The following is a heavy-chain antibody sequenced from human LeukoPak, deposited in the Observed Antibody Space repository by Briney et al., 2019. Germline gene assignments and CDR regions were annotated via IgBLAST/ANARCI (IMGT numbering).Heavy chain of an antibody. V-gene: IGHV3-23*01. CDR2: ISGSGGST. D-gene: IGHD1-26*01. J-gene: IGHJ3*02. Sequence: PGGSLRLSCAASGFTFSSYSMNWVRQAPGKGLEWVSAISGSGGSTYYADSVKGRFTISRDNSKNTLYLQMNSLRAEDTAVYYCAKGAREWELLNAFDIWGQGTMVTVSS. CDR1: GFTFSSYS. CDR3: AKGAREWELLNAFDI.